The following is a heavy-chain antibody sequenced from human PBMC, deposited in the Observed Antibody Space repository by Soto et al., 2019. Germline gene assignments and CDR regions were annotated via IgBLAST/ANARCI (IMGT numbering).Heavy chain of an antibody. CDR3: AKGGEMATIFVY. CDR1: GFTFSSYG. CDR2: IWYDGSNT. J-gene: IGHJ4*02. D-gene: IGHD5-12*01. V-gene: IGHV3-33*06. Sequence: GGSLRLSCAASGFTFSSYGMHWVRQAPGKGLEWEAVIWYDGSNTYYADSVKGRFTISRDNSKNTLYLQMNSLRAEDTAVYYCAKGGEMATIFVYWGQGTLVTVSS.